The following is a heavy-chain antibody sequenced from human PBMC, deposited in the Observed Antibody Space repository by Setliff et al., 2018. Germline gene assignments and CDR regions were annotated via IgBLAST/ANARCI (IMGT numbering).Heavy chain of an antibody. CDR3: RYWSGSYNIDY. V-gene: IGHV4-34*01. CDR1: GGSFTNDY. J-gene: IGHJ4*02. Sequence: PSETLSLTCTVYGGSFTNDYWGWIRQSPGKGLEWIGEINHSGSTNYNPPLRSRLTISVDASTNQFSLKLYSVTAADTSVYYCRYWSGSYNIDYWGQGTLVTVSS. CDR2: INHSGST. D-gene: IGHD3-3*01.